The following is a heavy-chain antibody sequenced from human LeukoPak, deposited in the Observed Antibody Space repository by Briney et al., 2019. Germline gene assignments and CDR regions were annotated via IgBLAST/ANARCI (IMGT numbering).Heavy chain of an antibody. J-gene: IGHJ3*02. Sequence: PSETLSLTCSVSGGSISTYFWSWIRQPPGKGPEWIGYIHYSGSTNYNPSLKSRVTISVDTSKNQFSLKLSSVTAADTAVYYCARFQYKAAFDIWGQGTMVTVSS. D-gene: IGHD1-1*01. CDR3: ARFQYKAAFDI. V-gene: IGHV4-59*01. CDR1: GGSISTYF. CDR2: IHYSGST.